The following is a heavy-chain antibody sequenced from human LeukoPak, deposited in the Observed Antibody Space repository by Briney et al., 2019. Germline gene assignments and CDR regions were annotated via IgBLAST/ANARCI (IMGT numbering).Heavy chain of an antibody. CDR3: AKAAFGVVISDAFDI. V-gene: IGHV3-13*01. D-gene: IGHD3-3*01. J-gene: IGHJ3*02. Sequence: PGGSLRLSCAASGFTFSTYEMHWVRQGTGKGLEWVSSIGPTGQTYYVDSVKGRFTISRENAENSLSLQMNSLRAGDTAVYYCAKAAFGVVISDAFDIWGQGTMVTVSS. CDR2: IGPTGQT. CDR1: GFTFSTYE.